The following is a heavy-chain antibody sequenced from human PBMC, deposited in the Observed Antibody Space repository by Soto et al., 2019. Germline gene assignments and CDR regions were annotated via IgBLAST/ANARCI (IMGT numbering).Heavy chain of an antibody. Sequence: ASVKVSCKASGYTFTSYVMSWVRQAPGHGLEWMGWISTYNGKTDYAQNFQGRVVMTTDTSTSTVYMDLRSLRSDDTAVYYCARVGVWRLVADYWGQGTLVTVSS. V-gene: IGHV1-18*01. CDR2: ISTYNGKT. J-gene: IGHJ4*02. CDR3: ARVGVWRLVADY. D-gene: IGHD2-21*01. CDR1: GYTFTSYV.